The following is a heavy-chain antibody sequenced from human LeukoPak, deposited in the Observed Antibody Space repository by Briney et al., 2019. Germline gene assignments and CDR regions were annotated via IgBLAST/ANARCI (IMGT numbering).Heavy chain of an antibody. J-gene: IGHJ5*02. D-gene: IGHD2-15*01. CDR3: ARGEDIVVVVAATPSWFDP. V-gene: IGHV1-8*01. CDR1: GYTFTSYD. Sequence: GASVKVSCKASGYTFTSYDINWVRQAPGQGLEWMGWMNPNSGNTGYAQKFQGRVTMTRNTSISTAYMELSSLRSEDTAVYYCARGEDIVVVVAATPSWFDPWGQGTLVTVSS. CDR2: MNPNSGNT.